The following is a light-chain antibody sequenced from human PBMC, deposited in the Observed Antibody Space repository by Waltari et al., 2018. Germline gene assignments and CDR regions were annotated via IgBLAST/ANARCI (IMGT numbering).Light chain of an antibody. J-gene: IGKJ1*01. CDR1: QGVGSK. V-gene: IGKV3-15*01. CDR2: DAF. Sequence: EIEMTQSPATLSVSPGERATLSCRASQGVGSKLAWYQQKPGQAPRLLIYDAFTRATGIPARFSGSGSGTEFTLTISSLQSDDFAVYHCLQYSHWPPWTFGQGTKVEIK. CDR3: LQYSHWPPWT.